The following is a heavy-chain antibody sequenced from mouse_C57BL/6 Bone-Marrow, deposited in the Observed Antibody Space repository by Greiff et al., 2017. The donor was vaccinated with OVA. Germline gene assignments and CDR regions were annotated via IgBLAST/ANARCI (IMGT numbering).Heavy chain of an antibody. V-gene: IGHV5-6*01. CDR2: ISSGGSYT. CDR1: GFTFSSYG. J-gene: IGHJ4*01. D-gene: IGHD2-4*01. Sequence: EVQGVESGGDLVKPGGSLILSCAASGFTFSSYGMSWVRQTPDKRLAWVATISSGGSYTYYPASVKGRFTISRDNAKNTLYLQMSSLKSEDTAMYYCARRGIYYDYDVGDYAMDYWGQGTSVTVSS. CDR3: ARRGIYYDYDVGDYAMDY.